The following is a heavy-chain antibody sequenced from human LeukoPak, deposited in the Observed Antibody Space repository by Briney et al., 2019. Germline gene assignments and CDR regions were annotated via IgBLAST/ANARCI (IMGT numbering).Heavy chain of an antibody. D-gene: IGHD6-13*01. CDR1: GFTVGNSY. V-gene: IGHV3-53*01. Sequence: PGGSLRLSCAASGFTVGNSYMTWVRQAPGKGLDWVSLIYSDGTTYYADSVKGRFIISRDNSMNTLYLQMNSLRAEDTAVYYCARDGAEQQLVRYFDYWGQGALVTVSS. CDR3: ARDGAEQQLVRYFDY. CDR2: IYSDGTT. J-gene: IGHJ4*02.